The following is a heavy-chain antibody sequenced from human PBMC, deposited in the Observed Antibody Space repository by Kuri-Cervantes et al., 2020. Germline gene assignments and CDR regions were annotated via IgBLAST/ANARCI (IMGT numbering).Heavy chain of an antibody. CDR2: ISWNSGSI. Sequence: GGSLRLSCAASGFTFDDYAMHWVRQAPGKGLEWVSGISWNSGSIGYADSVKGRFTISRDNAKNSLYLQMNSLRAEDTAVYYCARAPDYGGNSGNAYWGQGTLVTVSS. CDR3: ARAPDYGGNSGNAY. CDR1: GFTFDDYA. D-gene: IGHD4-23*01. J-gene: IGHJ4*02. V-gene: IGHV3-9*01.